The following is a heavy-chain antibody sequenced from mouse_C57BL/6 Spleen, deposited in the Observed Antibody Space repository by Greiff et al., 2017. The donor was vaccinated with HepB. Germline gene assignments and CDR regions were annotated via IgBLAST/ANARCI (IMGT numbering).Heavy chain of an antibody. Sequence: EVQRVESGPGLVKPSQSLSLTCSVTGYSITSGYYWNWIRQFPGNKLEWMGYISYDGSNNYNPSLKNRSSITRDTSKNQFFLKLNSVTTEDTATYYCARDRSMDYWGQGTSVTVSS. J-gene: IGHJ4*01. CDR1: GYSITSGYY. V-gene: IGHV3-6*01. CDR2: ISYDGSN. CDR3: ARDRSMDY.